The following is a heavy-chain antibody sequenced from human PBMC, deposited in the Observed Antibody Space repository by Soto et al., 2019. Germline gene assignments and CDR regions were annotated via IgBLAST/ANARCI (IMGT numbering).Heavy chain of an antibody. CDR2: ISGSGGST. Sequence: GGSLRLSCAASGFTFSSYAMSWVRQAPGKGLEWVSAISGSGGSTYYADSVKGRFTISRDNSKNTLYLQMNSLRAEDTAVYYCATLPYYYDSSGSSFDYWGQGTLVTVSS. D-gene: IGHD3-22*01. CDR3: ATLPYYYDSSGSSFDY. CDR1: GFTFSSYA. J-gene: IGHJ4*02. V-gene: IGHV3-23*01.